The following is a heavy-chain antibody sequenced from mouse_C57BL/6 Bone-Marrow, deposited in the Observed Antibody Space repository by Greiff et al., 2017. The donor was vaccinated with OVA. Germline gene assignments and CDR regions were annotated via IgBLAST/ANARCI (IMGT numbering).Heavy chain of an antibody. CDR2: IDPSDSYT. Sequence: QQPGAELVKPGASVKLSCKASGYTFTSYWMQWVKQRPGQGLEWIGEIDPSDSYTNYNQKFKGKATLTVDTSSSTAYMQLSSLTSEDSAVYYCARSGGLRGFAYWGQGTLVTVSA. D-gene: IGHD1-1*01. V-gene: IGHV1-50*01. J-gene: IGHJ3*01. CDR1: GYTFTSYW. CDR3: ARSGGLRGFAY.